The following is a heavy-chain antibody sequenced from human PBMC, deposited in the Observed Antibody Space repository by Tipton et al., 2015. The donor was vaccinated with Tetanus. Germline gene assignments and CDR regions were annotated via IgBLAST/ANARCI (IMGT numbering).Heavy chain of an antibody. CDR1: GFTVSNNY. Sequence: SLRLSCAASGFTVSNNYMYWVRRAPGKGLEWVSVIYSGGSTYYADSVKGRFTISRDNAKNSLYLLMDSLRAEDTAVYYCARDQIVEQATRDHDYGVDVWGQGTTVTVSS. D-gene: IGHD3-22*01. CDR2: IYSGGST. V-gene: IGHV3-53*01. J-gene: IGHJ6*02. CDR3: ARDQIVEQATRDHDYGVDV.